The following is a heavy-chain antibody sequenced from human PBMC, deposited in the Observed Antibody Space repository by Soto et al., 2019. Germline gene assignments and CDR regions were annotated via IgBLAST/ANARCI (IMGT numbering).Heavy chain of an antibody. Sequence: ASVKVSCKASGGTFSSYAISWVRQAPGQGLEWMGGIIPIFGTANYAQKFQGRVTITADESTSTAYMELSSLRSEDTAVYYCARENYDILTNYYYGMDVWGQGTTVTVSS. CDR3: ARENYDILTNYYYGMDV. J-gene: IGHJ6*02. V-gene: IGHV1-69*13. CDR2: IIPIFGTA. D-gene: IGHD3-9*01. CDR1: GGTFSSYA.